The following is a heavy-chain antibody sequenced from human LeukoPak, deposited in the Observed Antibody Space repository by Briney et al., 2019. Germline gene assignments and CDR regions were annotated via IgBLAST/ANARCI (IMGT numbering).Heavy chain of an antibody. J-gene: IGHJ1*01. CDR3: VRHGGYCTSTSCLEYFQH. D-gene: IGHD2-2*01. CDR1: GGSISSSTNY. V-gene: IGHV4-39*01. Sequence: SETLSLTCSVAGGSISSSTNYWRWIRQPPGKGQEWIGSIYHSGSTYYNPSLKSRVTISVDTSTNQFSLKLRSVTAADTAVYYCVRHGGYCTSTSCLEYFQHWGQGTLVTVSS. CDR2: IYHSGST.